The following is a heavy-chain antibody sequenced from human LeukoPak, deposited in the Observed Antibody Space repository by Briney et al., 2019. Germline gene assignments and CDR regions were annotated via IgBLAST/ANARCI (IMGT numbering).Heavy chain of an antibody. V-gene: IGHV4-4*07. CDR2: IYTSGST. Sequence: PSETLSLTCTVSGGSISSYYWSWIRQSAGKGLEWIGRIYTSGSTNYNPSLKSRVTMSVDTSKNQFSLKLSSVTAAATAVYYCARNGGSGTYYDGSFDYWGQGTLVTVSS. CDR3: ARNGGSGTYYDGSFDY. CDR1: GGSISSYY. D-gene: IGHD1-26*01. J-gene: IGHJ4*02.